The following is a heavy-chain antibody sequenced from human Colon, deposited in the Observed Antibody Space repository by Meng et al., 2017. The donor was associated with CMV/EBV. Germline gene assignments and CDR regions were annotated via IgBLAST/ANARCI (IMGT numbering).Heavy chain of an antibody. CDR3: ARVAIDSETYYFGLNFDS. CDR2: ISHTGAA. CDR1: GDSVSGDSYY. D-gene: IGHD1-26*01. J-gene: IGHJ4*02. Sequence: SETLSLTCIVSGDSVSGDSYYWSWLRQPPGKGLEWIGYISHTGAATYNTSLNSRVTISVDTSKNHFSLELNSVTVADTAVYYCARVAIDSETYYFGLNFDSWGQGTLVTVSS. V-gene: IGHV4-61*03.